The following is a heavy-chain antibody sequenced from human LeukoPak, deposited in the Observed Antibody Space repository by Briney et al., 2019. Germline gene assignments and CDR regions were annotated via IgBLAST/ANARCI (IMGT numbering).Heavy chain of an antibody. V-gene: IGHV4-39*01. CDR2: IYYSGIT. J-gene: IGHJ3*02. D-gene: IGHD3-22*01. Sequence: SETLSLTCTVSGTSISRSSNYWGWIRQPPGKGLEWIGSIYYSGITYYNPSLKSRVTISVDTSKNQFSLNLRSVIAADRAVYYCARIDGETYYYDQTYAFDIWGQGTMVTVSS. CDR3: ARIDGETYYYDQTYAFDI. CDR1: GTSISRSSNY.